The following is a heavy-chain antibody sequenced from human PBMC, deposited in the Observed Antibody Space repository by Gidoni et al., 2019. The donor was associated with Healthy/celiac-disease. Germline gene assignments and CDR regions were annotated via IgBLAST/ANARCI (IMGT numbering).Heavy chain of an antibody. Sequence: QVQLQQWGAGLLKPSETLSLTCAVYGGSFSGYYWSWIRQPPGKGLEWIGEINHSGSTNYNPSLKSRVTISVDTSKNQFSLKLSSVTAADTAVYYCARGRRDGYPRRFDYWGQGTLVTVSS. J-gene: IGHJ4*02. CDR1: GGSFSGYY. D-gene: IGHD5-12*01. CDR3: ARGRRDGYPRRFDY. CDR2: INHSGST. V-gene: IGHV4-34*01.